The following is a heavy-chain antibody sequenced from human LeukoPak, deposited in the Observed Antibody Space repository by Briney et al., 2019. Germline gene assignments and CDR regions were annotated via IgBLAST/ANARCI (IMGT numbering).Heavy chain of an antibody. CDR3: ARGYYDSSGYYYVQYFQH. CDR1: GFTVSSNY. CDR2: IYSGGST. D-gene: IGHD3-22*01. V-gene: IGHV3-66*01. Sequence: GGSLRPSCAASGFTVSSNYMSWVRQAPGKGLEWVSVIYSGGSTYYADSVKGRFTISRDNSKNTLYLQMNSLRAEDTAVYYCARGYYDSSGYYYVQYFQHWGQGTLVTVSS. J-gene: IGHJ1*01.